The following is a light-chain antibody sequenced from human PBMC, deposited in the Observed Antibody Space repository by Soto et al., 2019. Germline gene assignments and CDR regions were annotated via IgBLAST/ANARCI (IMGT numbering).Light chain of an antibody. V-gene: IGKV3-20*01. CDR2: GTS. CDR3: QQYGSSSWT. J-gene: IGKJ1*01. CDR1: QSVSSSY. Sequence: EIVVTQSPDILSLPPGERATLSCRASQSVSSSYLAWYQQKPGQAPRLLIYGTSSRATAIPDRFSGSGSGTDFTLTISRLEPEDFAVYYCQQYGSSSWTFGQGTKVDIK.